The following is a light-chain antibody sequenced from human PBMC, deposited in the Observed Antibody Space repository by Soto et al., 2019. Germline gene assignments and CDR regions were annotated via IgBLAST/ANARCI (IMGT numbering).Light chain of an antibody. Sequence: QSVLTQPPSVSGAPGQRVTISCTGSSSNIGAGYDVHWYQQLPGTAPKLLIYGNSNRPSGVPDRFSGSKSGTSASLAITGLQAEDEADYYCSSYTSSSTLSWVFGGGTKLTVL. V-gene: IGLV1-40*01. CDR3: SSYTSSSTLSWV. CDR1: SSNIGAGYD. CDR2: GNS. J-gene: IGLJ3*02.